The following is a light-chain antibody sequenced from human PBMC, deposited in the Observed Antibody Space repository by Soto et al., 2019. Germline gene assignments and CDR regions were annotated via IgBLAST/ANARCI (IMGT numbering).Light chain of an antibody. CDR3: SSYTCSSTYVV. J-gene: IGLJ2*01. CDR2: DVS. CDR1: SSDVGGYNY. V-gene: IGLV2-14*01. Sequence: QSALTQPASVSGSPGQSITISCTGTSSDVGGYNYVSWYQQHPCKAPKLMIYDVSNRPSGVSNRFSGSKSANTASLTISGLQAEYLADYYCSSYTCSSTYVVFGGGTKLTVL.